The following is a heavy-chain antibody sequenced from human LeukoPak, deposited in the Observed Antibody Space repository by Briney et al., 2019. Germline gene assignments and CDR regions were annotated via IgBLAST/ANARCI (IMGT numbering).Heavy chain of an antibody. J-gene: IGHJ3*02. CDR3: ARDRWLQDAFDI. V-gene: IGHV3-30-3*01. Sequence: GGSLRLSCAASGFTFSSYAMHWVRQAPGEGLEWVAVISYDGSNKYYADSVKGRFTISRDDSKNTLYLQMNSLRAEDTAVYYCARDRWLQDAFDIWGQGTMVTVSS. D-gene: IGHD5-24*01. CDR1: GFTFSSYA. CDR2: ISYDGSNK.